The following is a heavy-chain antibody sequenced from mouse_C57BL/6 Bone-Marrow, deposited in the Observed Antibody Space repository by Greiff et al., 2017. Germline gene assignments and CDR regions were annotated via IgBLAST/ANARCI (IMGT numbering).Heavy chain of an antibody. J-gene: IGHJ2*01. CDR3: AAFYCFDY. CDR1: GNTFTGYW. V-gene: IGHV1-64*01. CDR2: IHPNSGST. Sequence: QVKLQHPGAERVRPGASVKLSCRASGNTFTGYWMHWVKKRPGQGLEWIGMIHPNSGSTNYNEKFKSKATLTVDKSSSTAYMQLSSLTSEDSAVYYCAAFYCFDYWGQGTTLTVFS.